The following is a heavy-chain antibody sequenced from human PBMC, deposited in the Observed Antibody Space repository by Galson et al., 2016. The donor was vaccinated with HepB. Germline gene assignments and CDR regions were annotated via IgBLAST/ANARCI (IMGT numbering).Heavy chain of an antibody. D-gene: IGHD2-21*02. CDR2: FYYSGDT. V-gene: IGHV4-61*01. CDR3: ASTVLVTPRPNWNLDL. Sequence: SETLSLTCTVSGDSVTSGRYYWSWIRQPPGKGLEWIGYFYYSGDTNYSPSLKSRVTISPDTSKNQFSLTLDSVTVADTAVYYCASTVLVTPRPNWNLDLWGRGTLVIVSS. CDR1: GDSVTSGRYY. J-gene: IGHJ2*01.